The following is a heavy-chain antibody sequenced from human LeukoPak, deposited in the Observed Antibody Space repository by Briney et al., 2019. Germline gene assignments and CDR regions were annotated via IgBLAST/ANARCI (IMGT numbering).Heavy chain of an antibody. D-gene: IGHD3-3*01. V-gene: IGHV4-61*08. Sequence: SETLSLTGTVSSGSVSNGDYYWSWLRQPPGKALEWIGYIYYTGSAYYNPSLGGRVTLSVDTSKNQFSVKLSSVTAADTAVYYCARFPYYDFWSGSRYFDYWGQGTLVTVSS. CDR2: IYYTGSA. J-gene: IGHJ4*02. CDR1: SGSVSNGDYY. CDR3: ARFPYYDFWSGSRYFDY.